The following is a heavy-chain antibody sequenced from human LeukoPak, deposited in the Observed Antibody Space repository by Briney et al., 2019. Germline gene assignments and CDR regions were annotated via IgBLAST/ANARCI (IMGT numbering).Heavy chain of an antibody. CDR3: ARHMKTHYDILTGYYRGGFDY. J-gene: IGHJ4*02. CDR1: GGSFSGYY. Sequence: PSETLSLTCAVYGGSFSGYYWSWIRQPPGKGLEWIGEINHSGSTNYNPSLKSRVTISVDTSKNQFSLKLSSVTAADTAVYYCARHMKTHYDILTGYYRGGFDYWGQGTLVTVSS. CDR2: INHSGST. D-gene: IGHD3-9*01. V-gene: IGHV4-34*01.